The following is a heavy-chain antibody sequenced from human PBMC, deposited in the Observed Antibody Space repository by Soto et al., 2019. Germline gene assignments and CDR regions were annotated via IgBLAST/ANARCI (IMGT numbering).Heavy chain of an antibody. CDR1: GFTLSGYY. CDR3: AREIGNRLPYGPVDY. CDR2: IGKTGSDI. Sequence: PGGSLRLSCAASGFTLSGYYMTWIRQTPGKGLEWVSFIGKTGSDIHYADSVEGRFTISRDNAKNSLYLQMNSLRAEDTAVYYCAREIGNRLPYGPVDYWGQGTLVTVSS. J-gene: IGHJ4*02. V-gene: IGHV3-11*01. D-gene: IGHD3-10*01.